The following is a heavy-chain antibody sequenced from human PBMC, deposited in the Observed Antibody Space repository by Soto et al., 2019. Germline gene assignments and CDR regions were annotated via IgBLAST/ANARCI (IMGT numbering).Heavy chain of an antibody. CDR2: IIPIFGTA. D-gene: IGHD3-16*01. V-gene: IGHV1-69*05. CDR3: GRGGTPIDY. CDR1: GGTFSSYA. J-gene: IGHJ4*01. Sequence: ASVKVSRKASGGTFSSYAISWVRQAPGQGLGWMGGIIPIFGTADYAQKFQGRVTMTTDTPTSTAYMEVRSLRFDYTAVYYCGRGGTPIDYWG.